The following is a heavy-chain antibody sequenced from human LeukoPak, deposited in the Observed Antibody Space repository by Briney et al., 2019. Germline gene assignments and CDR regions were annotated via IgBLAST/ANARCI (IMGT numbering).Heavy chain of an antibody. CDR1: GFTFSSYW. Sequence: GGSLRLSCAASGFTFSSYWMHWVRQVPGKGLVWVSRITSEGSSTSYADSVKGRFTISRDNAKNTLYLQMNSLRAEDTAVYYCARDGSYGMDVWGQGTTVTVSS. V-gene: IGHV3-74*01. J-gene: IGHJ6*02. CDR3: ARDGSYGMDV. CDR2: ITSEGSST.